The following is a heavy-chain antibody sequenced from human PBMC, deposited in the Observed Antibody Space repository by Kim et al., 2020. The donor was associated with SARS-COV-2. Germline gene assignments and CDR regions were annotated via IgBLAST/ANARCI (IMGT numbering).Heavy chain of an antibody. V-gene: IGHV3-23*01. D-gene: IGHD6-19*01. J-gene: IGHJ4*02. Sequence: GGSLRLSCAASGFAVYRFAMKWVRQAPGKGLEWISAITNNNGKTYYQDSVKGRFTISRDESKNIVYLHMSSLRVEDTAVYYCAKDRPSPGWPTFGDWGQGTRVAVSS. CDR2: ITNNNGKT. CDR1: GFAVYRFA. CDR3: AKDRPSPGWPTFGD.